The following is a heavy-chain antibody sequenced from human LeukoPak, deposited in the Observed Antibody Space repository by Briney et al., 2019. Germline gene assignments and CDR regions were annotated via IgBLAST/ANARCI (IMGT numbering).Heavy chain of an antibody. CDR1: GFTFSGSA. CDR2: IRSKANSYAT. D-gene: IGHD4-17*01. CDR3: TRTTVTSDNYYYGMDV. J-gene: IGHJ6*02. V-gene: IGHV3-73*01. Sequence: PGGSLKLSCAATGFTFSGSAMHWVRQAYGKGVEWVGRIRSKANSYATAYAASVKGRFTISRDDSKNTAYLQMNSLKTEDTAVYYCTRTTVTSDNYYYGMDVWGQGTTVTVSS.